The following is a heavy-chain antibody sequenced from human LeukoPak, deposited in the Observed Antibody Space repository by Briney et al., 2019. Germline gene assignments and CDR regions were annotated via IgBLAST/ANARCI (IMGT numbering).Heavy chain of an antibody. CDR3: SRTSDSAWYLDL. V-gene: IGHV3-73*01. CDR2: VRSKNDYYAT. CDR1: GFTFSGSA. D-gene: IGHD3-10*01. Sequence: GGSLKLSCAASGFTFSGSAMHWVRLASGKGLEWVGRVRSKNDYYATTYAASVRGRFTISRDDSKNMAYLQMDSLKAEDTAVYFCSRTSDSAWYLDLWGRGTLVTVSS. J-gene: IGHJ2*01.